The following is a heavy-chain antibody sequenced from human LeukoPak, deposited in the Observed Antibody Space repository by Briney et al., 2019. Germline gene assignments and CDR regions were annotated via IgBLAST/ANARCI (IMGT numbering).Heavy chain of an antibody. D-gene: IGHD6-19*01. CDR1: GFTFIAYA. V-gene: IGHV3-64D*09. J-gene: IGHJ4*02. CDR3: VKSGYSSLSDVDY. Sequence: GGSLRLSCSVSGFTFIAYAMHWVRQAPGMGLEFVSSINSNGGSTYHADSVKGGFTISRDNSKNTLYLQMSSLRAEDTAVYYCVKSGYSSLSDVDYWGQGTLVTVSS. CDR2: INSNGGST.